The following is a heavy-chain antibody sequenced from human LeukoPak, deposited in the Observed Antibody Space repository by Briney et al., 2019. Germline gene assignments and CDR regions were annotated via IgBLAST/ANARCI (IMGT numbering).Heavy chain of an antibody. CDR1: GLTFSSYW. J-gene: IGHJ4*02. CDR2: INSDGSGT. CDR3: ARGRFLEWFHTYYFDY. V-gene: IGHV3-74*01. Sequence: PGGSLRLSCAASGLTFSSYWMHWVRQAPGKGLVWVSRINSDGSGTSYADSVKGRFTISRDNAKNTLYLQMNSLRAEDTAVYYCARGRFLEWFHTYYFDYWGQGTLVTVSS. D-gene: IGHD3-3*01.